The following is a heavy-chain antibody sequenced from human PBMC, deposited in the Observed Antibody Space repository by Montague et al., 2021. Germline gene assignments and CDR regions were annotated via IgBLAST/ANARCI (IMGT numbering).Heavy chain of an antibody. J-gene: IGHJ4*03. CDR3: ARGRLATVDFDY. Sequence: TLSLTCTVSGDSLSSDGYSWTWIHQHPGKGLEWIGYMYYSGSTYYNPSLKSRVTISGVTSKNHFSLRLTSVTAADTAVYYWARGRLATVDFDYWGQGTMVTVSS. CDR1: GDSLSSDGYS. CDR2: MYYSGST. V-gene: IGHV4-31*03. D-gene: IGHD6-13*01.